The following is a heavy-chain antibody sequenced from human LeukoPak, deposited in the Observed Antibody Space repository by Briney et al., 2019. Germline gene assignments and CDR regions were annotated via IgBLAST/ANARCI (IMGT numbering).Heavy chain of an antibody. CDR1: GGSISRSSYY. CDR2: IYHGGSI. J-gene: IGHJ5*02. D-gene: IGHD1-26*01. V-gene: IGHV4-39*07. CDR3: ARAGWELLSASFDP. Sequence: PSETLSLTCAVSGGSISRSSYYWAWIRQPPGKGLEWVGTIYHGGSIYGDPSLKGRITISLDTSKNQFSLKLNSVTAADTAVYYCARAGWELLSASFDPWGQGTLVIVSS.